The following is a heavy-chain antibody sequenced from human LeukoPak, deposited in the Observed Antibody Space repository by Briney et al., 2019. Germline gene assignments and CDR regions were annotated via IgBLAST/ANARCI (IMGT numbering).Heavy chain of an antibody. CDR1: GFTFSSYA. J-gene: IGHJ4*02. CDR3: ARGPRGAAFTFDY. Sequence: PGGSLRLSCAASGFTFSSYAMAWVRQAPGKGLECVSTISGSGVGTYYADSVKGRFTISRDNSKNTLYLQMSSLRADDTAVYYCARGPRGAAFTFDYWGQGALVTVSS. V-gene: IGHV3-23*01. D-gene: IGHD6-13*01. CDR2: ISGSGVGT.